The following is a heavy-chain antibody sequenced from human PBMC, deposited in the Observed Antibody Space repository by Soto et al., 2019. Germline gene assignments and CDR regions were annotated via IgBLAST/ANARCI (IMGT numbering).Heavy chain of an antibody. CDR1: GYTFTSYG. Sequence: ASVKVSCKASGYTFTSYGISWVRQAPGQGLEWMGWISAYNGNTNYAQKLQGRVTMTTDTSTSTAYMELRSLRSDDTAVYYCAMRGYSYGYTFLDYFGQVPLVTVGS. D-gene: IGHD5-18*01. V-gene: IGHV1-18*01. J-gene: IGHJ4*02. CDR2: ISAYNGNT. CDR3: AMRGYSYGYTFLDY.